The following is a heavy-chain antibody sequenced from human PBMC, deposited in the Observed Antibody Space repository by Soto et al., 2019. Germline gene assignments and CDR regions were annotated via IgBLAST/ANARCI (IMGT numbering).Heavy chain of an antibody. CDR1: GDSISSYY. CDR2: IYYSGNT. Sequence: QVQLQESGPGLVKPSETLSLTCTVSGDSISSYYWSWIRQPPGKGLEWIGYIYYSGNTNYNPSLKSRLTISVDTSSNQSSLKLSSVTAADTAVYYCARHGYYFRSGSPIDYWGQGTRVTVSS. J-gene: IGHJ4*02. CDR3: ARHGYYFRSGSPIDY. D-gene: IGHD3-10*01. V-gene: IGHV4-59*08.